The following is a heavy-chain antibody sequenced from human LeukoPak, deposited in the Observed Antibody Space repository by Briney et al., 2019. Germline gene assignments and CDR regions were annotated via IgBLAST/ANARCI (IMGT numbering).Heavy chain of an antibody. J-gene: IGHJ4*02. CDR3: ARHGGVLRYFDWLFAY. V-gene: IGHV4-59*08. D-gene: IGHD3-9*01. CDR2: IYYSGST. CDR1: GGSISSYY. Sequence: SETLSLACTVSGGSISSYYWSWIRQPPGKGLEWIGYIYYSGSTNYNPSLKSRVTISVDTSKNQFSLKLSSATAADTAVYYCARHGGVLRYFDWLFAYWGQGTLVTVSS.